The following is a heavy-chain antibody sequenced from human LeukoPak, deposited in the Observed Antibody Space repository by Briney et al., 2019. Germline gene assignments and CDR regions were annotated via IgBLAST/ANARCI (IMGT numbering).Heavy chain of an antibody. CDR2: IKGDGSEK. V-gene: IGHV3-7*02. J-gene: IGHJ4*02. Sequence: GSLRLSCATSGFTFSSYSMTWVRQAPGKGLEWVANIKGDGSEKYYVDYVKGRFTISRDNAKNSLYLQMNSLRAEDTAVYYCARIYDYVWGSYRPYYFDYWGQGTLVTVSS. CDR3: ARIYDYVWGSYRPYYFDY. D-gene: IGHD3-16*02. CDR1: GFTFSSYS.